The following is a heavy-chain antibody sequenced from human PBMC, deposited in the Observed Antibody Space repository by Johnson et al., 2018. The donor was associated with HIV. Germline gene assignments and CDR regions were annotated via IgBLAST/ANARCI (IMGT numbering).Heavy chain of an antibody. D-gene: IGHD1-7*01. J-gene: IGHJ3*02. CDR3: TTDIVQYNWNSEIDAFDI. CDR2: ISFDGSHK. Sequence: QVQLVESGGGVVQPGRSLRLSCAASGFAFSNYGMHWVRQAPGKGLEWVAVISFDGSHKYYADSVKGRFTISRDNSKNTLYLQMNSLKTEDTAVYYCTTDIVQYNWNSEIDAFDIWGQGTMVTVSS. V-gene: IGHV3-33*01. CDR1: GFAFSNYG.